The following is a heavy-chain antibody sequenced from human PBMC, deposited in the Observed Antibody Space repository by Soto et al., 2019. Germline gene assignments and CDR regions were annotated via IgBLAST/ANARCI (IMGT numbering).Heavy chain of an antibody. CDR2: IVVGSGNT. J-gene: IGHJ6*02. CDR3: AERYFEPHYYYYGMDV. V-gene: IGHV1-58*01. D-gene: IGHD3-9*01. CDR1: GFTFTSSA. Sequence: ASVKVSCKASGFTFTSSAVQWVRQARGQRLEWIGWIVVGSGNTNYAQKFQERVTITRDMSTSTAYMELSSLRSEDTAVYYCAERYFEPHYYYYGMDVWGQGTTVTVSS.